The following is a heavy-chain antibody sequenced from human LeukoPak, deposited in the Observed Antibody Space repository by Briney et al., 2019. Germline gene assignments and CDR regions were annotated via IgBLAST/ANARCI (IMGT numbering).Heavy chain of an antibody. CDR3: ARFYGFGELFSYGMDV. V-gene: IGHV4-59*01. D-gene: IGHD3-10*01. J-gene: IGHJ6*02. Sequence: SETLSLTCTVSGGSIISYPWSWIRQPPGKGLEWIGYIYYIGSTEYNPSLKSRVTISVDTSKNVLSLKLSSVTAADTAGYYCARFYGFGELFSYGMDVWGQGATVADSS. CDR2: IYYIGST. CDR1: GGSIISYP.